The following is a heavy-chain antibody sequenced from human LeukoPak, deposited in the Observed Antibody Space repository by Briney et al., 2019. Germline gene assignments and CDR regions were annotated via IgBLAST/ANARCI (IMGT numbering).Heavy chain of an antibody. CDR2: SNGANGNT. V-gene: IGHV1-3*02. CDR1: GYTFTNYA. CDR3: ARGIHSGAWLTDY. J-gene: IGHJ4*02. Sequence: ASVKVSCKASGYTFTNYAIHWVRQAPGQRLEWMGWSNGANGNTEYSPAFQGRVSITRDTSASTAYMELSSLRSEVMAIYYCARGIHSGAWLTDYWGQGTLVTVS. D-gene: IGHD6-25*01.